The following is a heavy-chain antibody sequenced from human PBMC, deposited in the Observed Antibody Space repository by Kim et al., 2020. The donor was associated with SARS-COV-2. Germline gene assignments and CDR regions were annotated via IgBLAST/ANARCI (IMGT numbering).Heavy chain of an antibody. CDR3: ARVLPPGYSSSWSYYYGMDV. D-gene: IGHD6-13*01. Sequence: GGSLRLSCAASGFTFSSYWMHWVRQAPGKGLVWVSRINSDGSSTSYADSVKGRFTISRDNAKNTLYLQMNSLRAEDTAVYYCARVLPPGYSSSWSYYYGMDVWGQGTTVTVSS. J-gene: IGHJ6*02. CDR1: GFTFSSYW. CDR2: INSDGSST. V-gene: IGHV3-74*01.